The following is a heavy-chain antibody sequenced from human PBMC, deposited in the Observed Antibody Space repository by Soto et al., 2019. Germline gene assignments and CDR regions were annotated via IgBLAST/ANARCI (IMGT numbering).Heavy chain of an antibody. CDR2: IKGDGSEE. V-gene: IGHV3-7*01. CDR3: AAGFPPDY. D-gene: IGHD3-10*01. CDR1: GFTFSSSW. Sequence: EVQLVESGGVLVQPGGSLKVSCAASGFTFSSSWMNWVRQAPGKGLXXXAXIKGDGSEEYYVDSVRGRFTIARDNANSSLSLQMNSLRAEDTAVYYCAAGFPPDYWGQGTLVTVSS. J-gene: IGHJ4*02.